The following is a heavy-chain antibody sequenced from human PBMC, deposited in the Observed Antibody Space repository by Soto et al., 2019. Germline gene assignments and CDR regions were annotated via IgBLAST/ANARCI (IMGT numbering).Heavy chain of an antibody. CDR1: GFTFSSYG. Sequence: QVQLVESGGGVVQPGRSLRLSCAASGFTFSSYGMHWVRQAPGKGLEWVAVISYDGSNKYYADSVKGRFTISRDNSKNTLYLQMNSLRAEDTAVYYCAKLFGVVDGDYWGQGTLVTVSS. D-gene: IGHD3-3*01. CDR2: ISYDGSNK. CDR3: AKLFGVVDGDY. J-gene: IGHJ4*02. V-gene: IGHV3-30*18.